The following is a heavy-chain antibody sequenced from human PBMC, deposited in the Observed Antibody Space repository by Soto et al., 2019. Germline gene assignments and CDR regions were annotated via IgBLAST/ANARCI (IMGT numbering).Heavy chain of an antibody. CDR3: ARVSHDYGDPFDY. D-gene: IGHD4-17*01. J-gene: IGHJ4*02. Sequence: ASVKVSCEASGYTFTSYDINWVRQATGQGLEWMGWMNPNSGNTGYAQKFQGRVTMTRNTSISTAYMELSSLRSEDTAVYYCARVSHDYGDPFDYWGQGTLVTVSS. CDR2: MNPNSGNT. V-gene: IGHV1-8*01. CDR1: GYTFTSYD.